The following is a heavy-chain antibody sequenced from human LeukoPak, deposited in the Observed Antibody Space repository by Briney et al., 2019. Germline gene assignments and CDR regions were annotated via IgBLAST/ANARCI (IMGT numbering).Heavy chain of an antibody. CDR2: INPNSGGT. CDR1: GYTFTGYY. Sequence: ASVKVSCKASGYTFTGYYMHWVRQAPGQGLERMGWINPNSGGTNYAQKFQGRVTMTRDTSISTAYMELRSLRSDDTAVYYCARDIAARNDFDYWGQGTLVTVSS. CDR3: ARDIAARNDFDY. V-gene: IGHV1-2*02. D-gene: IGHD6-6*01. J-gene: IGHJ4*02.